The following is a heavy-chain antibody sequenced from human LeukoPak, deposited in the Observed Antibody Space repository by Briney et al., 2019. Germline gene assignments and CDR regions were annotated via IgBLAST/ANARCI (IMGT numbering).Heavy chain of an antibody. CDR2: ISYGGGT. Sequence: SETLSLTCAVSDGSISSFYWSWVRQPPGKGLEWVGYISYGGGTTYNPSLKRRVSMSIDTSKNQFSLRLSSVTAADTALYYCARVGDTSGYFYYFDYWGQGTLVTVSS. CDR1: DGSISSFY. D-gene: IGHD3-22*01. CDR3: ARVGDTSGYFYYFDY. J-gene: IGHJ4*02. V-gene: IGHV4-59*08.